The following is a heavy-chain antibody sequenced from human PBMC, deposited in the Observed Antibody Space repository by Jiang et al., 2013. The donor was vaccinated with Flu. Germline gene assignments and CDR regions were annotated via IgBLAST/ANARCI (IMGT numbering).Heavy chain of an antibody. CDR3: AKNSGAQAYDVLDI. CDR1: GLTFSTYA. CDR2: ISASGAST. J-gene: IGHJ3*02. D-gene: IGHD1-26*01. V-gene: IGHV3-23*04. Sequence: QLVESGGGLVQPGGSLRLSCAASGLTFSTYAMSWVRQAPGKGLEWVSGISASGASTNYADSVQGRFTISRDNSKNTLYLQMSSLRAEDTAVYYCAKNSGAQAYDVLDIWGQGTVVTVSS.